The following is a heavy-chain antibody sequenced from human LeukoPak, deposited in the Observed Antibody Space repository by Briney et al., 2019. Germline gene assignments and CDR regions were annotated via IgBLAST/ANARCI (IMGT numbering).Heavy chain of an antibody. D-gene: IGHD6-19*01. CDR1: GYTFTSCD. V-gene: IGHV1-8*01. CDR3: TRGSSGRRDN. CDR2: MNPNSGNT. Sequence: GASVKASCKASGYTFTSCDINWVQQATGQGLEWMGWMNPNSGNTGYGQSFQGRITMTRDNSIGTAYMELSNLTSEDTAIYYCTRGSSGRRDNWGQGTLVTVSA. J-gene: IGHJ4*02.